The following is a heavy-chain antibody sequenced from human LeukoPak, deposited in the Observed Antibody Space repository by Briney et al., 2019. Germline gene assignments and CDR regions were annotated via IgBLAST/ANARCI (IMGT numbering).Heavy chain of an antibody. J-gene: IGHJ6*03. CDR1: GYTFTSYD. CDR3: ARAPKAIAAAGNGPYYMDV. CDR2: MNPNRGNT. V-gene: IGHV1-8*03. D-gene: IGHD6-13*01. Sequence: ASVKVSCMASGYTFTSYDINWVRQATGQGREWRGWMNPNRGNTGYAQRFQGRVTITRNTSISTAYMELSSLRSEDTGVYYCARAPKAIAAAGNGPYYMDVWGKGTTVTVSS.